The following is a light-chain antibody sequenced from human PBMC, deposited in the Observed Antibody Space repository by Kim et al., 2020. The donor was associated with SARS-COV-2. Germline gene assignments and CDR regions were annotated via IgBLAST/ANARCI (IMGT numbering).Light chain of an antibody. J-gene: IGKJ2*01. CDR1: QSVSSN. CDR3: QQYNNFPPYT. CDR2: GAS. V-gene: IGKV3-15*01. Sequence: EILMTQSPATLSVSPGERATLSCRASQSVSSNLAWYQQKPGQAPRLLIYGASTRATGIPARFSGSGSGTEFTLTISSLQSEDFAVYYCQQYNNFPPYTFGQGTKLEI.